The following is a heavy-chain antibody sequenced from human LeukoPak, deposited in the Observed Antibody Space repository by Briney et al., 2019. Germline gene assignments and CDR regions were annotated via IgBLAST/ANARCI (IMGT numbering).Heavy chain of an antibody. CDR2: ISSSGSTI. CDR3: AELGITMIGGV. V-gene: IGHV3-48*03. Sequence: PGGSLRLSCAASGFIFSSYAMSWVRQAPGKGLEWVSYISSSGSTIYYADSVKGRFTISRDNAKNSLYLQMNSLRAEDTAVYYCAELGITMIGGVWGKGTTVTISS. CDR1: GFIFSSYA. J-gene: IGHJ6*04. D-gene: IGHD3-10*02.